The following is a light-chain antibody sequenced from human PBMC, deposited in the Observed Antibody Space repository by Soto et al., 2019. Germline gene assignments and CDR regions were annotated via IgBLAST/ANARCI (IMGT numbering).Light chain of an antibody. CDR3: LQSFSSPLT. V-gene: IGKV1-39*01. CDR1: QSIRSH. J-gene: IGKJ3*01. CDR2: AAS. Sequence: DIQMTQSPSSLSASVGDRVSITCRASQSIRSHLNWYQQKAGKAPKVLIYAASSLQGGVPSRFSGSGSGTDFTLTIKSLQPEDFATYYCLQSFSSPLTFGPGTKVDIK.